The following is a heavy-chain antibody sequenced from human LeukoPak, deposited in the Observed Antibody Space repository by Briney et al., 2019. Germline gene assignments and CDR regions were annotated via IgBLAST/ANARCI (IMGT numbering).Heavy chain of an antibody. CDR2: INPNSGGT. V-gene: IGHV1-2*02. D-gene: IGHD1-7*01. CDR3: ARDRNWNYDY. CDR1: GYTFTDYY. J-gene: IGHJ4*02. Sequence: ASVKVSCKASGYTFTDYYMHWVRQAPGQGLEWMGWINPNSGGTNYAQKFQGRVTMTKDTSISTAYMELSSLRSDDTAVYYCARDRNWNYDYWGQGTLVTVSS.